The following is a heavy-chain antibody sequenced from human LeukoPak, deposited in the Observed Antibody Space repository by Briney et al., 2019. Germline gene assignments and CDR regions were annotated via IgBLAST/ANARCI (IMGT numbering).Heavy chain of an antibody. V-gene: IGHV3-21*01. CDR2: ISSSSRYI. J-gene: IGHJ3*02. CDR3: ARHGWGGKDAFDI. CDR1: GFTFSSYS. Sequence: PGGSLRLSCAASGFTFSSYSMNWVRQAPGKGLEWVSSISSSSRYIYYADSMKGRFTISRDNAKNSLYLQMNSLRAEDTAMYYCARHGWGGKDAFDIWGQGIMVTVSS. D-gene: IGHD3-16*01.